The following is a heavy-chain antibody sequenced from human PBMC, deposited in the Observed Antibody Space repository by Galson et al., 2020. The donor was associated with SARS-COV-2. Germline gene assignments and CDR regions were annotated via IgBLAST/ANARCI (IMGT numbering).Heavy chain of an antibody. D-gene: IGHD2-8*01. CDR3: VYIPLIVGSIVDFYFDY. J-gene: IGHJ4*02. CDR2: VYWDDDK. CDR1: GFSLSTSGAG. V-gene: IGHV2-5*02. Sequence: SGPTLVKPTQTLTLTCSFSGFSLSTSGAGVGWIRQPPGKTLEWLAVVYWDDDKRYSPSLKTRLTINKDTSKDQVVLTVTDMDPVDTATYYCVYIPLIVGSIVDFYFDYWGPGTLVTVSS.